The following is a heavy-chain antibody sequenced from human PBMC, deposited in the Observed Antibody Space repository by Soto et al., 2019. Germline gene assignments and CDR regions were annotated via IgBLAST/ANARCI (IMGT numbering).Heavy chain of an antibody. CDR3: VKDRKGGGYSYGFDN. CDR2: ISYDGSNK. Sequence: VQLVESGGGVVQPGRSLRLSCVASGFTFNYYTLFWLRQAPGKGLEWVAFISYDGSNKDYSDSVSGRFTISRDNSKNTVFLQMNSLRAEDTALYYCVKDRKGGGYSYGFDNWGQGTLVTVSS. D-gene: IGHD5-18*01. CDR1: GFTFNYYT. J-gene: IGHJ5*02. V-gene: IGHV3-30-3*01.